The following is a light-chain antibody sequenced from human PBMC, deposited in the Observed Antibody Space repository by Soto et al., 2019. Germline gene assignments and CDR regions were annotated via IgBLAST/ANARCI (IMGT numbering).Light chain of an antibody. V-gene: IGLV2-14*01. J-gene: IGLJ3*02. CDR1: SSDVGGYNY. CDR2: EVS. CDR3: ISYTSSSTRV. Sequence: QSVLTQPASVSGSPGRSITISCTGTSSDVGGYNYVSWYQQHPGKAPKLMIYEVSNRPSGVSNRFSGSKSGNTASLTISGLQAEDEADYYCISYTSSSTRVFGGGTKLTVL.